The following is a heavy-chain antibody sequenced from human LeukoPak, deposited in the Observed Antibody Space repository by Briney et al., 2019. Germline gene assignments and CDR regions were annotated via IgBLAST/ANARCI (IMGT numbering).Heavy chain of an antibody. CDR3: ATGASGSWDF. Sequence: QTGGSLRLSCAASRFTFSRSWMSWVRQPPGKGLEWVANISPDGSTKYHMDSVKGRFTISRDNAKDSLYLEMSRLRDDDTAMYYCATGASGSWDFGGQGTLVTVSS. CDR2: ISPDGSTK. J-gene: IGHJ4*02. V-gene: IGHV3-7*03. CDR1: RFTFSRSW. D-gene: IGHD6-13*01.